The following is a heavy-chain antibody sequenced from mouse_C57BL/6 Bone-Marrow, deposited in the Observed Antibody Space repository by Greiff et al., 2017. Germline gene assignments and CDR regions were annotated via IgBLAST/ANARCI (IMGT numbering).Heavy chain of an antibody. D-gene: IGHD3-1*01. CDR1: GFNIKDDY. J-gene: IGHJ3*01. Sequence: EVKLVESGAELVRPGASVKLSCTASGFNIKDDYMHWVKQRPEQGLEWIGWIDPENGDTEYASKFQGKATITADTSSSTAYLQLSSLTSEDTAVYYCTTGLLAYWGQGTLVTVSA. V-gene: IGHV14-4*01. CDR3: TTGLLAY. CDR2: IDPENGDT.